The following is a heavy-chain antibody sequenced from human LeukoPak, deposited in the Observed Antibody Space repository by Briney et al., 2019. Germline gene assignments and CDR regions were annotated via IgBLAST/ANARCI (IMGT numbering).Heavy chain of an antibody. CDR3: ARFITMVRGVIQRDFDY. Sequence: SGPTLVKPTQTLTLTCTFPGFSLSTSGVGVGWIRQPPGKALEWLALIYWNDDKRYSPSLKSRLTITKDTSKNQVVLTMTNMDPVDTATYYCARFITMVRGVIQRDFDYWGQGTLVTVSS. J-gene: IGHJ4*02. V-gene: IGHV2-5*01. CDR2: IYWNDDK. D-gene: IGHD3-10*01. CDR1: GFSLSTSGVG.